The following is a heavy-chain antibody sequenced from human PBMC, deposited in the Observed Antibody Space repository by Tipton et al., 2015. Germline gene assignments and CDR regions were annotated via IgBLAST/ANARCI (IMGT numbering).Heavy chain of an antibody. J-gene: IGHJ4*02. V-gene: IGHV3-7*01. CDR3: ARDLVYGSGSCVD. D-gene: IGHD3-10*01. CDR1: GFSIGDYW. Sequence: GSLRLSCAASGFSIGDYWMSWVRQAPGKGLQWVANIKQDGSDKYYVDSVKGRFTISRDNSKNTLYLEMNSLRAEDTAVYYCARDLVYGSGSCVDWGQGTLVTVSS. CDR2: IKQDGSDK.